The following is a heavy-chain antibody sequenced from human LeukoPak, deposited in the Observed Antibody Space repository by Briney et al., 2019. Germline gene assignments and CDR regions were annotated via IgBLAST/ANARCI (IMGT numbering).Heavy chain of an antibody. V-gene: IGHV1-46*01. D-gene: IGHD2-15*01. CDR3: ARDAPPARYGSGGSCYSGARAGYYFDY. J-gene: IGHJ4*02. Sequence: ASVTVSCKASGYTFTSYYMHWVRQAPGQGLEWMGIINPSGGSTNYAQKFQGRVTMTRDMSTSTAYMELSSLRSEDTAVYYCARDAPPARYGSGGSCYSGARAGYYFDYWGQGTLVTVSS. CDR1: GYTFTSYY. CDR2: INPSGGST.